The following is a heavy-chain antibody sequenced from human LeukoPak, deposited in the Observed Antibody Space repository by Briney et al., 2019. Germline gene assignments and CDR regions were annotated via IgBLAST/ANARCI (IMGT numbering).Heavy chain of an antibody. CDR3: ATEGASYHDSSGYYWDY. Sequence: GASVKVSCKGSGNTLTESSMHWVRQAPGEGLEWMGGFDREDGETIFAQKFQGRVTMTEDTSTDTAYMELSSLRSEDTAVYYCATEGASYHDSSGYYWDYWGQGTLVTVSS. CDR1: GNTLTESS. D-gene: IGHD3-22*01. CDR2: FDREDGET. V-gene: IGHV1-24*01. J-gene: IGHJ4*02.